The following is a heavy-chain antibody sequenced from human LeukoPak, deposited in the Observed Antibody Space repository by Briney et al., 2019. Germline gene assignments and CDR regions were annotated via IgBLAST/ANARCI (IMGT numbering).Heavy chain of an antibody. J-gene: IGHJ3*02. CDR2: IYYSGST. CDR1: GDSISSDDYY. CDR3: ARHVGYSSGKNDAFAI. V-gene: IGHV4-39*01. Sequence: SETLSLTCTVSGDSISSDDYYWTWIRQPPGKGLEWIGSIYYSGSTYYNPSLKSRVTISVDTSKNQFSLKLSSVTAADTAVYYCARHVGYSSGKNDAFAIWGQGTMVTVSS. D-gene: IGHD6-19*01.